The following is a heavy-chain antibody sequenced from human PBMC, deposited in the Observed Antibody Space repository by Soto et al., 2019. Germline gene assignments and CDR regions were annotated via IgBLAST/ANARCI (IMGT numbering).Heavy chain of an antibody. V-gene: IGHV1-3*01. CDR2: INAANDNT. CDR3: ARATGYGRLDY. CDR1: GYTFTTYA. D-gene: IGHD6-13*01. J-gene: IGHJ4*02. Sequence: ASVKVSCKASGYTFTTYAMHWVRQAPGQGLEWMGWINAANDNTEYAQDLQGRITITRDTSANTVYMDLSSLRSEDTAVYFCARATGYGRLDYWGQGTLVTVSS.